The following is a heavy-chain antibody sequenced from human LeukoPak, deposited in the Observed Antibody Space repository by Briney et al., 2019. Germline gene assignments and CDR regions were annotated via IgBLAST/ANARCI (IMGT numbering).Heavy chain of an antibody. Sequence: GGSLRLSCAASGFTFSDFYMNWIRQAPGKGPEWISFISSSSSHTNYADSVKGRFTISRDNAKNSLFLQMNSLRDEDTAVYDCARVDRCDGSGHYSAFDVWGRGTMVTVSS. D-gene: IGHD3-22*01. CDR1: GFTFSDFY. V-gene: IGHV3-11*05. J-gene: IGHJ3*01. CDR3: ARVDRCDGSGHYSAFDV. CDR2: ISSSSSHT.